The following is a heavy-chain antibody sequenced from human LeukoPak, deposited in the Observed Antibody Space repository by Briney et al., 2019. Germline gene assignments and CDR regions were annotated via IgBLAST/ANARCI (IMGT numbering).Heavy chain of an antibody. V-gene: IGHV1-2*02. CDR1: GYTFRDYL. Sequence: ASVTVSCNSSGYTFRDYLMHWVRQAPGQGLEWRGGINPKSGATSSAQKFQGRVTMTRVTSISTAYMDLTTLTSDHTAVYFCARDRQGDGFAYFDFWGQGTLATVSS. CDR3: ARDRQGDGFAYFDF. CDR2: INPKSGAT. J-gene: IGHJ4*02. D-gene: IGHD5-24*01.